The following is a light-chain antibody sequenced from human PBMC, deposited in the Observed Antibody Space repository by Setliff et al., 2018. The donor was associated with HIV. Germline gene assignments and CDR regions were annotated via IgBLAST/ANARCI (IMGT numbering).Light chain of an antibody. CDR1: SSDVGGYDY. CDR3: CSYTTSNNGVV. CDR2: DVS. J-gene: IGLJ2*01. Sequence: QSALTQPASVSGSPGQSITISCTGSSSDVGGYDYVSWYQQYPGKAPKLLIFDVSHRRSGISNRFSGSKSDNTASLTISGLQPEDEADYYCCSYTTSNNGVVFGGGTKVTVL. V-gene: IGLV2-14*01.